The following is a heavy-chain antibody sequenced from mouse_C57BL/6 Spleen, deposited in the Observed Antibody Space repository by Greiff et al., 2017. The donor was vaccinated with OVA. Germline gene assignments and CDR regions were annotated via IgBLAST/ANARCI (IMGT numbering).Heavy chain of an antibody. V-gene: IGHV3-6*01. Sequence: DVQLQESGPGLVKPSQSLSLTCSVTGYSITSGYYWYWIRQVPGNKLEWMGYISYDGSNNYNPSLKNRISITRDTSKNQLFLKLNSVTTEDTATYYCARGSSYLYYFDYWGQGTTLTVSS. CDR2: ISYDGSN. CDR1: GYSITSGYY. D-gene: IGHD1-1*01. CDR3: ARGSSYLYYFDY. J-gene: IGHJ2*01.